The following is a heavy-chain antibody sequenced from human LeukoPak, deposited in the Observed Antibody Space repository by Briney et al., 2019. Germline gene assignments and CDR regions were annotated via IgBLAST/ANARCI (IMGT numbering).Heavy chain of an antibody. CDR2: ISPSGGST. V-gene: IGHV1-46*01. Sequence: ASVKVSCKAFGYTFTSNYMHWVRQAPGQGPEWMGVISPSGGSTTYAQKFQGRVTLTRDMSTSTDYLELSSLRSEDTAVYYCARGGYSYGYRFSYYYYYMDVWGKGTTVTVSS. CDR1: GYTFTSNY. D-gene: IGHD5-18*01. CDR3: ARGGYSYGYRFSYYYYYMDV. J-gene: IGHJ6*03.